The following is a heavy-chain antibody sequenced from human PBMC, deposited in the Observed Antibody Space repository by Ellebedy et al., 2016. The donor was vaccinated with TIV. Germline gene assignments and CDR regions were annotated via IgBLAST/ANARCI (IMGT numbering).Heavy chain of an antibody. J-gene: IGHJ4*02. CDR2: INHSGST. CDR3: ARGPIAAAGRRGGKDY. V-gene: IGHV4-34*01. Sequence: SETLSLTXAVYGGSFSGYYWSWIRQPPGKGLEWIGEINHSGSTNYNPSLKSRVTISVDTSKNQFSLKLSSVTAADTAVYYCARGPIAAAGRRGGKDYWGQGTLVTVSS. CDR1: GGSFSGYY. D-gene: IGHD6-13*01.